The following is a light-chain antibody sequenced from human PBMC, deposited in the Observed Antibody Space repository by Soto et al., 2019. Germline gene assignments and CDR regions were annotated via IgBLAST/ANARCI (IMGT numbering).Light chain of an antibody. V-gene: IGLV1-40*01. Sequence: QSVLTQPPSVSGAPGQRVTLSCTGSSSNIGAGYDVHWYQQLPGTAPKLLIYGSINRPSGVPDRFSGSKSGTSASLAITGLRTEDEADYYCQSYDSSLSGSVFGGGTQLTVL. CDR1: SSNIGAGYD. CDR2: GSI. J-gene: IGLJ3*02. CDR3: QSYDSSLSGSV.